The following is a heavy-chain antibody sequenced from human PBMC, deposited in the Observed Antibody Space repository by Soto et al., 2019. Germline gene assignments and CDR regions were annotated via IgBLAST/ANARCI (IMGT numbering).Heavy chain of an antibody. Sequence: SETLSLNSSVSGGSISGSHWSWIRQSPGKGLEWLGYVYYTGSTNYSPSLRSRVSISVDTSKNEFSLRLSSVTAADTAVYFCARSVAVPGAHIDYWGQGTQVTVSS. CDR2: VYYTGST. J-gene: IGHJ4*02. V-gene: IGHV4-59*01. D-gene: IGHD6-19*01. CDR3: ARSVAVPGAHIDY. CDR1: GGSISGSH.